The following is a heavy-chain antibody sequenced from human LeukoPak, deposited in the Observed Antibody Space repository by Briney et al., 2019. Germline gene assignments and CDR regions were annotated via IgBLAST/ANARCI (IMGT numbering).Heavy chain of an antibody. CDR3: ASEYYGAEMSFDY. CDR2: ISSSGSYI. Sequence: PGRSLRLSCAASGFTFSTYTMNWVRQAPGKGLEWVSSISSSGSYIFYADSVKGRFTISRDNAKNSLYPQMNSLRAEDTAVYYCASEYYGAEMSFDYWGQGTLVTVSS. CDR1: GFTFSTYT. J-gene: IGHJ4*02. D-gene: IGHD3-10*01. V-gene: IGHV3-21*01.